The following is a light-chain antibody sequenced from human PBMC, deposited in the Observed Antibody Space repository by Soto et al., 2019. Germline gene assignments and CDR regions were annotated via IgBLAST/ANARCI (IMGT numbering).Light chain of an antibody. CDR3: QQYGSSPT. Sequence: ETVMTQSPGTLSVSLGERATLSCRASQSVSIHLAWYQQKPGQAPRLLIYGASSRATGIPDRFSGSGSGTDFTLTISRLEPEDFAVYYCQQYGSSPTFGQGTKVDIK. CDR2: GAS. CDR1: QSVSIH. V-gene: IGKV3-20*01. J-gene: IGKJ1*01.